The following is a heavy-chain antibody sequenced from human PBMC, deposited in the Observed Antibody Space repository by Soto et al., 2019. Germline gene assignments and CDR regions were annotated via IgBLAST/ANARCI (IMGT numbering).Heavy chain of an antibody. V-gene: IGHV4-59*01. Sequence: PSETLSLTCTVSGGSISSYYWSWIRQPPGKGLEWIGYIYYSGSTNYNPSLKSRVTISVDTSKNQFSLKLSSVTAADTAVYYCARIRYRSSSPYFDYWGQGTLVTVSS. CDR1: GGSISSYY. D-gene: IGHD6-6*01. CDR2: IYYSGST. CDR3: ARIRYRSSSPYFDY. J-gene: IGHJ4*02.